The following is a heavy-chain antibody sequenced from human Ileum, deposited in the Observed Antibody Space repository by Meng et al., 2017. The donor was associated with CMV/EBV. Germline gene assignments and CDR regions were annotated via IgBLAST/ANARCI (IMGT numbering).Heavy chain of an antibody. Sequence: ASLKISCKASGGTFSSYAISWVRQHPGQGLEGMVWITAYNSNTNYAQKLQGRVTMTTNTSTSTAYMELRILRSDHTAVYYCARGYCISTSCYTCFDPWGQGTLVTVSS. CDR3: ARGYCISTSCYTCFDP. J-gene: IGHJ5*02. CDR1: GGTFSSYA. D-gene: IGHD2-2*02. V-gene: IGHV1-18*01. CDR2: ITAYNSNT.